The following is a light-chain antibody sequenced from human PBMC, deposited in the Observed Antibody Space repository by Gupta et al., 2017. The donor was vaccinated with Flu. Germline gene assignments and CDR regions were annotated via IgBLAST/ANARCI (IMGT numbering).Light chain of an antibody. CDR2: SNN. CDR3: AAWDDSLNGQV. V-gene: IGLV1-44*01. CDR1: SSNIGSNT. Sequence: QSVLTQPPSASGTPGQRVPISCSGSSSNIGSNTVNWYQQLPGTAPKPLIYSNNQRPSGVPDRFSGSKSGTSASLAISGLQSEDEADYYCAAWDDSLNGQVFGTGTKVTVL. J-gene: IGLJ1*01.